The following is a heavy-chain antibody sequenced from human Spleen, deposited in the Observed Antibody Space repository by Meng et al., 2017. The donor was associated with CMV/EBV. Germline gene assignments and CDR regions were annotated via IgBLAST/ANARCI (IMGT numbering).Heavy chain of an antibody. CDR1: YSSSSYG. CDR2: ISHSGSS. Sequence: YSSSSYGWRWVRKPPGKGLEWIGEISHSGSSNYKPSLKSRVTISVDKSKNQFFLKLNSVTAADTAVYFCARGLAGRYCSSTSCEFDSWGQGTLVTVSS. CDR3: ARGLAGRYCSSTSCEFDS. D-gene: IGHD2-2*01. J-gene: IGHJ4*02. V-gene: IGHV4-4*01.